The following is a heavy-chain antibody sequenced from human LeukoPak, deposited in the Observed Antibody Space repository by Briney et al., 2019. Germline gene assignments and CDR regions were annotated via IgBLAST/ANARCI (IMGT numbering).Heavy chain of an antibody. D-gene: IGHD2-2*01. CDR3: AREGRCSSTSCFATYYYVDV. J-gene: IGHJ6*03. Sequence: GGSLRLSCAASGFTFSDYYMSWIRQAPGKGLEWVSYITSSDSTIHYADSVKGRFTIPRDNAKNSLYLQMNSLRAEDTAVYYCAREGRCSSTSCFATYYYVDVWGKGTTVTVSS. CDR1: GFTFSDYY. V-gene: IGHV3-11*04. CDR2: ITSSDSTI.